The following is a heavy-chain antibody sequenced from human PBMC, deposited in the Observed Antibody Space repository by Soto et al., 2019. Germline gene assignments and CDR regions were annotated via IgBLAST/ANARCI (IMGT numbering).Heavy chain of an antibody. V-gene: IGHV4-59*01. Sequence: SETLSLTCTVSGGSISSYYWSWIRQPPGKGLEWIGYIYYSGSTNYNPSLKSRVTISVDTSKNQFSLKLSSVTAADTAVYYCARSLNAAAGIDYWGQGTLVTVSS. CDR3: ARSLNAAAGIDY. J-gene: IGHJ4*02. CDR2: IYYSGST. CDR1: GGSISSYY. D-gene: IGHD6-13*01.